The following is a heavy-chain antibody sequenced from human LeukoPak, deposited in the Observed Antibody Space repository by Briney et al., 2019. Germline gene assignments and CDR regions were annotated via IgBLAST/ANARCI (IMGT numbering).Heavy chain of an antibody. D-gene: IGHD6-13*01. Sequence: PGGSLRLSCAASGFTFSDYSMTWVRQAPGKGLEWVATIKDGGSEKYYVDSVKGRFTISRDNAKNSLYLQMNSLRAEDTAVYYCARGTIAAAGYYYFDYWGQGTQVTVSS. V-gene: IGHV3-7*04. CDR1: GFTFSDYS. CDR2: IKDGGSEK. CDR3: ARGTIAAAGYYYFDY. J-gene: IGHJ4*02.